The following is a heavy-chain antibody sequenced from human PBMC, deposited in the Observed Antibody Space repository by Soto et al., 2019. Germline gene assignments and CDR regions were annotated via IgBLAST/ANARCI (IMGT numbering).Heavy chain of an antibody. CDR3: ARDGRNGGYFDY. CDR2: ISVYNGNT. CDR1: GYTFKSYG. J-gene: IGHJ4*02. Sequence: ASVKVSCKASGYTFKSYGISWVLRAPGQGLEWMGWISVYNGNTNYAQKLQGRVTMTTDTSTSTAYMELRSLRSDDTAVYYCARDGRNGGYFDYWGPGTLVTVSS. V-gene: IGHV1-18*01. D-gene: IGHD2-8*01.